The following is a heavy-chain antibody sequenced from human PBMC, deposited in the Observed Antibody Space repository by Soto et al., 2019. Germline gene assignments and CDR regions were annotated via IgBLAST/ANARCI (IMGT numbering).Heavy chain of an antibody. Sequence: SETLSLTCTVSGDSINGYYWSRIRQSPEKGLEWLGYVYYSGSTHYNPSLKSRVSLSVDTSKNQFSLELSSVTAADTAVYYCARQGRLNLLRGLYYFDIWGQGTLVTVSS. CDR2: VYYSGST. CDR1: GDSINGYY. J-gene: IGHJ4*02. D-gene: IGHD3-10*01. V-gene: IGHV4-59*08. CDR3: ARQGRLNLLRGLYYFDI.